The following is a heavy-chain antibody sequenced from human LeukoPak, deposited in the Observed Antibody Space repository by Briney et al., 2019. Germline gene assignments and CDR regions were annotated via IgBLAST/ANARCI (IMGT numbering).Heavy chain of an antibody. Sequence: QSGGSLRLSCAASGFTFSDYYMNWVRQAPGKGLEWVSYISSSSSTIYYADSVKGRFTISRDNAKNSLYLQMNSLRAEDTAVYYCARVSREEWLLYFNYMDVWGKGTTVTVSS. V-gene: IGHV3-48*01. D-gene: IGHD3-3*01. CDR2: ISSSSSTI. CDR3: ARVSREEWLLYFNYMDV. CDR1: GFTFSDYY. J-gene: IGHJ6*03.